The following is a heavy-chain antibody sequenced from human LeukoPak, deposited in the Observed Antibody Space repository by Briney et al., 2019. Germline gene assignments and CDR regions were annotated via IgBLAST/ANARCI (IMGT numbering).Heavy chain of an antibody. D-gene: IGHD3-3*01. V-gene: IGHV3-11*04. J-gene: IGHJ6*03. CDR3: ARDHAFSYYYYYMDV. CDR1: GFTFSDYY. Sequence: PGGSLRLSCAASGFTFSDYYMSWIRQAPGKGLEWVSYISSSGSTIYYADSVKGRFTISRDNAKNSLYLQMNSLRADDTAVYYCARDHAFSYYYYYMDVWGKGPTVTVSS. CDR2: ISSSGSTI.